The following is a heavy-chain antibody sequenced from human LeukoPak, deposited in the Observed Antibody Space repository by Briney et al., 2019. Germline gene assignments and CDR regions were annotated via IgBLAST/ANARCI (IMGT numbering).Heavy chain of an antibody. CDR1: GGSISSDDYY. J-gene: IGHJ5*02. V-gene: IGHV4-30-4*08. CDR3: ARCPSPGWFDP. Sequence: PSETLSLTSTVSGGSISSDDYYWSWIRQPPGKGLEWIGFIYYSGSTYYKPSLKSRVTISMDTSKNQFSLRLSSVTAADTAVYYCARCPSPGWFDPWGQGTLVTVSS. CDR2: IYYSGST.